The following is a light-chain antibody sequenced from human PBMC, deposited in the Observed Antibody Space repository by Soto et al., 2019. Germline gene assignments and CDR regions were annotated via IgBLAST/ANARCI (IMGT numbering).Light chain of an antibody. CDR3: QQSYSSPIT. J-gene: IGKJ5*01. Sequence: EIVMTHSPSTLSVSPGERASLSCRASQTVSTNLAWYQQKPGQAPRLLIYSASTRASSFPDRFSGSGSGTDFTLTISSLQPEDFATYYCQQSYSSPITFGQGTRLEIK. V-gene: IGKV3-15*01. CDR1: QTVSTN. CDR2: SAS.